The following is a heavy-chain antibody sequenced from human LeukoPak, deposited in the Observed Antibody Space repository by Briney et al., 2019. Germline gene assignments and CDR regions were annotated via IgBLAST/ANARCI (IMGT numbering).Heavy chain of an antibody. D-gene: IGHD3-22*01. CDR3: AKGPYYYDSSGYYFGIFRRYYYGMDV. V-gene: IGHV3-30*18. CDR1: GFTFSSYG. J-gene: IGHJ6*02. Sequence: GGSLRLSCAASGFTFSSYGMHWVRQAPGKGLEWVAVISYDGSNKYYADSVKGRFTISRDNSKNTLYLQMNSLRAEDTAVYYCAKGPYYYDSSGYYFGIFRRYYYGMDVWGQGTTVTVSS. CDR2: ISYDGSNK.